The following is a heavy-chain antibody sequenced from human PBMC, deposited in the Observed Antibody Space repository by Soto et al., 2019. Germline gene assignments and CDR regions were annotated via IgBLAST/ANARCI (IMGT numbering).Heavy chain of an antibody. D-gene: IGHD3-10*01. CDR3: ARGGITMVRGVNYYYGMDV. CDR1: GGSISSGGYS. V-gene: IGHV4-30-2*01. Sequence: SETLSLTCAVSGGSISSGGYSWSWIRQPPGKGLEWIGYIYHSGSTYYNPSLKSRVTISVDRSKNQFSLKLSSVTAADTAVYYCARGGITMVRGVNYYYGMDVWGQGTTVT. J-gene: IGHJ6*02. CDR2: IYHSGST.